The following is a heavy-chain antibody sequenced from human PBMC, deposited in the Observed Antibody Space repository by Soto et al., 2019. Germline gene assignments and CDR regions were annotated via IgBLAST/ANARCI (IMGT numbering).Heavy chain of an antibody. CDR1: GGSFSGYY. CDR3: ARGARGSSLS. Sequence: PSETLSLTCAVYGGSFSGYYWSWIRQPPGKGLEWIGEINHSGSTNYNPSLKSRVTISVDTSKNQFSLKLSSVTAADTAVYYCARGARGSSLSWGQGTLVTVSS. V-gene: IGHV4-34*01. D-gene: IGHD6-6*01. J-gene: IGHJ5*02. CDR2: INHSGST.